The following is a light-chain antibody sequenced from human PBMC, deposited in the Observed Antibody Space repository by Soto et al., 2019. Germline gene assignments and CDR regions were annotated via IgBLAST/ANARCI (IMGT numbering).Light chain of an antibody. V-gene: IGLV2-14*01. J-gene: IGLJ3*02. CDR3: SSYTSSSTRV. CDR2: VVS. CDR1: SSDVGGYNY. Sequence: QSALTQPASVSGSPGQSITISCTGTSSDVGGYNYVSWYQQHPGKAPKLMIYVVSNRPSGVSNRFSGSKSGNTASLTISGLQAEDEADYYCSSYTSSSTRVFGGGTKLT.